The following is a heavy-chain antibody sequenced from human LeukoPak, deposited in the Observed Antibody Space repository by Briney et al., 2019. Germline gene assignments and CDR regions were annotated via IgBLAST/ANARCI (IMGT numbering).Heavy chain of an antibody. CDR1: GGSIIGYY. CDR3: ERAVYNSGWYRVDY. J-gene: IGHJ4*02. Sequence: PSETLSLTCAVSGGSIIGYYWGWIRQPPGKRLEWIGRIYSTGGTTYNPSLERRVTMSVDASKKQFSLKLSSVTAADTAVYYWERAVYNSGWYRVDYWGQGTLVTVSS. V-gene: IGHV4-59*10. D-gene: IGHD6-19*01. CDR2: IYSTGGT.